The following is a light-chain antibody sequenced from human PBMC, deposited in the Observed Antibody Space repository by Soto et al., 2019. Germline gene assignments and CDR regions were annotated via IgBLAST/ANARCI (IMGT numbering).Light chain of an antibody. CDR3: QQYGSSPGFT. V-gene: IGKV3-20*01. Sequence: EMVLTQSPGTLSLSPGERATLSCRASQSFRSSYLAWYQQRPGQAPRLLIYAASRRATGIPDRFSGSGSGTDFTLTISRLEPEDYAVYYCQQYGSSPGFTFGGGTKVEIK. CDR1: QSFRSSY. CDR2: AAS. J-gene: IGKJ4*01.